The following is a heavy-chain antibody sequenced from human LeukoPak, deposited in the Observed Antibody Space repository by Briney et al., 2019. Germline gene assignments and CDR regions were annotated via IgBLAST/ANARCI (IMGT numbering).Heavy chain of an antibody. J-gene: IGHJ6*02. CDR1: GGSISSSSYY. V-gene: IGHV4-39*07. Sequence: SETLSLTCTVSGGSISSSSYYWGWIRQPPGKGLEWIGSIYYSGGTYYNPSLKSRVTISVDTSKNQFSLKLSSVTAADTAVYYCARDYLHCSGGSCHYYGMDVWGQGTTVTVSS. D-gene: IGHD2-15*01. CDR3: ARDYLHCSGGSCHYYGMDV. CDR2: IYYSGGT.